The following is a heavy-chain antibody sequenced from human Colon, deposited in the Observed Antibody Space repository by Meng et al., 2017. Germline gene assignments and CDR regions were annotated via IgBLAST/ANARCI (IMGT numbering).Heavy chain of an antibody. CDR2: IRGSGST. D-gene: IGHD4/OR15-4a*01. CDR3: ARDHALFDYGLSRPGLDP. V-gene: IGHV4-4*07. Sequence: QVLLPESGQGLVKSSETLSCTCNVSGRSISDYYWNWIRQPVGKGLEWIGRIRGSGSTNFNPSLKSRVTMSVDTSKNQFSLKLYSVTAADTAVYFCARDHALFDYGLSRPGLDPWGQGTLVTVSS. J-gene: IGHJ5*02. CDR1: GRSISDYY.